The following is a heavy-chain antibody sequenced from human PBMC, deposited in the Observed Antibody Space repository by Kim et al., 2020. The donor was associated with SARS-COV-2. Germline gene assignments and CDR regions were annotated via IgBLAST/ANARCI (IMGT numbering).Heavy chain of an antibody. CDR1: GFTFSSYA. V-gene: IGHV3-30*04. J-gene: IGHJ6*02. CDR3: AREWVWSYYYYGMDV. Sequence: GGSLRLSCAASGFTFSSYAMHWVRQAPGKGLEWVAVISYDGSNKYYADSVKGRFTISRDNSKNTLYLQMNSLRAEDTAVYYCAREWVWSYYYYGMDVWGQGTTVTVSS. D-gene: IGHD3-10*01. CDR2: ISYDGSNK.